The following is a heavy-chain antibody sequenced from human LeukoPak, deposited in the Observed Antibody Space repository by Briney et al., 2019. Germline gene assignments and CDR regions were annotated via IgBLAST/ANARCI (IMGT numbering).Heavy chain of an antibody. D-gene: IGHD3-22*01. V-gene: IGHV3-23*01. CDR1: GFTFSSYG. CDR2: ISGSGGST. J-gene: IGHJ4*02. CDR3: AKDLYYYDSSGYGDY. Sequence: GGSLRLSCAASGFTFSSYGMSWVRQAPGKGLEWVSAISGSGGSTYYADSVKGRFTISRDNSKNTLYLQMNSLRAEDTAVYYCAKDLYYYDSSGYGDYWGQGTLVTVSS.